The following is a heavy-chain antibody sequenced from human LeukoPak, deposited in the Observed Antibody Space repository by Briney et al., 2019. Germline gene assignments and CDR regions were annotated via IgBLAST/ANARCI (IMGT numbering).Heavy chain of an antibody. V-gene: IGHV3-23*01. J-gene: IGHJ4*02. CDR1: GFTFSSYA. Sequence: PGXSLRLSCAASGFTFSSYAMSWVRQAPGKGLEWVSAISGSGGSTYYADSVKGRFTISRDNSKNTLYLQMNSLRAEDTAVYFCARQLGYCSDGNCYFDYWGQGTLVTVS. CDR3: ARQLGYCSDGNCYFDY. D-gene: IGHD2-15*01. CDR2: ISGSGGST.